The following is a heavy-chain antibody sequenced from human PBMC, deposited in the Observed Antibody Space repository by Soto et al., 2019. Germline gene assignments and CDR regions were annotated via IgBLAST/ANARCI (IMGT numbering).Heavy chain of an antibody. CDR2: IYYSGST. V-gene: IGHV4-59*08. CDR1: GGSISSYY. J-gene: IGHJ4*02. D-gene: IGHD4-17*01. CDR3: ARHRYGDYGLFIKPFGY. Sequence: SETLSLTCTVSGGSISSYYWSWIRQPPGKGLEWIGYIYYSGSTNYNPSLKSRVTISVDTSKNQFSLKLSSVTAADTAVYYCARHRYGDYGLFIKPFGYWGQGTLVTV.